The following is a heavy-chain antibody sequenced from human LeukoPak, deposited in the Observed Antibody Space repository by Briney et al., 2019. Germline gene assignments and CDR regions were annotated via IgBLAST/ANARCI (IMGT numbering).Heavy chain of an antibody. CDR2: INSDGSWT. V-gene: IGHV3-74*01. CDR3: VSFHETY. Sequence: GGSLRLSCAASGNYWMHWVCQAPGKGLVWVSHINSDGSWTSYADSVKGRFTISKDNAKNTVYLQMNSLRAEDTAVYYCVSFHETYWGRGTLVTVSS. CDR1: GNYW. J-gene: IGHJ4*02.